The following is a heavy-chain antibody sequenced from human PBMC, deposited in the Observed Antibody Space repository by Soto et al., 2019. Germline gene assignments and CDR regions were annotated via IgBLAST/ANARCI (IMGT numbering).Heavy chain of an antibody. CDR1: GGSISSYY. Sequence: PSETLSLTCIVSGGSISSYYWTWTRQPPGKGLEWIGCIYNGATTNYNPSLKSRVTISVDTSKNQFSLNLSSVTAADTAVYYCARHLPYCGGDCYSLDYWGQGTLVTVSS. J-gene: IGHJ4*02. V-gene: IGHV4-59*08. CDR2: IYNGATT. CDR3: ARHLPYCGGDCYSLDY. D-gene: IGHD2-21*02.